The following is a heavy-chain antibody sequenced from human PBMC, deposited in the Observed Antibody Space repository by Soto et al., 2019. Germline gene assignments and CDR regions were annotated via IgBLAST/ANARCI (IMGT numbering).Heavy chain of an antibody. V-gene: IGHV4-4*02. CDR3: AGRPEIHPR. D-gene: IGHD1-26*01. CDR2: IHRDAVT. J-gene: IGHJ4*02. CDR1: GGSTSSSDW. Sequence: QVHLQESGPGLVKPSETLSLTCAISGGSTSSSDWWTWVRQPPGEGLEWIGDIHRDAVTNLTSPRKCLLTISLDQSRNRFSLSLTSVTAADAAVYFCAGRPEIHPRWGQGILVPVSS.